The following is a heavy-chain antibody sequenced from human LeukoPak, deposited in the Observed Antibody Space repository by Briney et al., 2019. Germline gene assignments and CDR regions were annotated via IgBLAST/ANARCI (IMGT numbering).Heavy chain of an antibody. Sequence: SGPALVKPTRTLTLTCTFSGFSISTNGMCVTWIRQPPGKALEWLARIDWDDDKFYSTSLKTRLTISKDTSKNQVVLTMTNMDPVDTATYYCARAYKVGASTAAYYYYYYMDVWGKGTTVTVSS. D-gene: IGHD1-26*01. CDR2: IDWDDDK. CDR3: ARAYKVGASTAAYYYYYYMDV. J-gene: IGHJ6*03. CDR1: GFSISTNGMC. V-gene: IGHV2-70*17.